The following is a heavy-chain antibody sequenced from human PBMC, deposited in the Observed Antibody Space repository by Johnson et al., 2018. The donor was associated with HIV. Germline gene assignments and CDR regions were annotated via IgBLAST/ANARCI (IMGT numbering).Heavy chain of an antibody. CDR2: ILYDGSST. CDR3: AEAELRKAGHAFDI. D-gene: IGHD1-26*01. J-gene: IGHJ3*02. Sequence: QVQLVESGGGVVQPGRSLRISCAASGFTFSNYAMHWVRQAPGKGLDWVAFILYDGSSTNYADSVKGRFTISRDNAKNTLYLQMNSLRAGDTAVYYCAEAELRKAGHAFDIWGQGTMVTVSS. V-gene: IGHV3-30*04. CDR1: GFTFSNYA.